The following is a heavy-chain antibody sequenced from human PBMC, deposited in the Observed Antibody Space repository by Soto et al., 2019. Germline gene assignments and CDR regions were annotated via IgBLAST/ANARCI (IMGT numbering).Heavy chain of an antibody. CDR2: AYYSGDT. J-gene: IGHJ5*02. V-gene: IGHV4-59*01. D-gene: IGHD2-8*01. CDR3: ARDRSTYGGGGTGEVKENWFDP. Sequence: SETLSLTYSVSGGSISRYYWSWIRQPPGKGLEWIGYAYYSGDTGYNPSLQSRVTMAVDTSKNQVSLKLTSVTAADTAVYYCARDRSTYGGGGTGEVKENWFDPWGQGALVTVSS. CDR1: GGSISRYY.